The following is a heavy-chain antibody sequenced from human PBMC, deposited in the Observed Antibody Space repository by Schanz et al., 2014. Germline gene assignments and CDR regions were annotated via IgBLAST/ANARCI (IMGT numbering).Heavy chain of an antibody. CDR2: ISTSSGYI. CDR1: GIDFSSYS. D-gene: IGHD2-2*01. J-gene: IGHJ4*02. V-gene: IGHV3-21*01. Sequence: EVQLVESGGGLVKPGGSLRLSCAASGIDFSSYSMNWVRQAPGKGLEWVSTISTSSGYIYYADSVNGRFTISRDNGQNSLYLQMNSLKAEDTAVHFCARGYCSSNTSCWDYFDYWGQGTLVTVSS. CDR3: ARGYCSSNTSCWDYFDY.